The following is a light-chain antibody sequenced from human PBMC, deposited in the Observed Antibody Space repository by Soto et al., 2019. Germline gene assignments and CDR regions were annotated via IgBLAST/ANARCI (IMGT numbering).Light chain of an antibody. Sequence: DIQMTQSPSSLSASVGDRVTITCRASQNINNFLNWYQQIPGKAPKLLIHATSTLQSGVPSRFSGSGSGTDFTLTINSLQLEDLATYYCQQSYSKKTFGQGTKVDIK. CDR1: QNINNF. CDR3: QQSYSKKT. CDR2: ATS. V-gene: IGKV1-39*01. J-gene: IGKJ1*01.